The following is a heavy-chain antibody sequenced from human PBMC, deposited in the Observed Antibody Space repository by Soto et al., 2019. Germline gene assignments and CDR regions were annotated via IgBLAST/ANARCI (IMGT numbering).Heavy chain of an antibody. V-gene: IGHV3-23*01. CDR2: VSPAGST. J-gene: IGHJ4*02. Sequence: EVQLLESGGGLVQPGGSLRLSCAASGFTFSNYGMNWIRLAPGEGLEWVSTVSPAGSTFYADSVRGRFTISRDNSKSTXXXXXXXLRVDDTAIYYCVRSWAYWGRGTVVTVSS. CDR3: VRSWAY. CDR1: GFTFSNYG. D-gene: IGHD6-13*01.